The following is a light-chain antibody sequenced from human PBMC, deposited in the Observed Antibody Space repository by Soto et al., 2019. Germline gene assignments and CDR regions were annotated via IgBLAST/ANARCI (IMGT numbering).Light chain of an antibody. V-gene: IGKV3-11*01. CDR3: KQRSNWPIT. CDR2: DAS. J-gene: IGKJ5*01. Sequence: ELVLTQSPATLSLSPGERATLSCRASQSVSSYLAWYQQKPGQAPRLLIYDASNRATGIPARFSGSVSGTDFTLTISSLEPEDFAVYYCKQRSNWPITFGQGTRLEI. CDR1: QSVSSY.